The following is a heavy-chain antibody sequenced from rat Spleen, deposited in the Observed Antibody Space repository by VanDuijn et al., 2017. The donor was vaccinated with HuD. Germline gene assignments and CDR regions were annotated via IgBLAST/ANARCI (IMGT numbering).Heavy chain of an antibody. CDR2: ISGGGST. D-gene: IGHD1-4*01. V-gene: IGHV2S12*01. CDR3: ASGILDF. Sequence: QVQLKESGPGLVQPSQTLSLTCTVSGFSLITNGVSWVRQPPGKGLEWIAAISGGGSTYYNSVLKSRLSISRDTSKSQVFLKMNSLQTEDTAMYFCASGILDFWGQGVMVTVSS. CDR1: GFSLITNG. J-gene: IGHJ2*01.